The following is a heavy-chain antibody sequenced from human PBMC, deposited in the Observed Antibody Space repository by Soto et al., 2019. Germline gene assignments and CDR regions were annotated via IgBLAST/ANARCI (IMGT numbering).Heavy chain of an antibody. V-gene: IGHV3-21*01. CDR1: GFTFSSYS. CDR2: ISSSSSYI. CDR3: ARGGYGDYEPEFFDY. J-gene: IGHJ4*02. Sequence: EVQLVESGGGLVKPGGSLRLSCAASGFTFSSYSMKWVRQGPGKGLEWVSSISSSSSYIYYADSVKGRFTISRDNAKNSLYLQMNSLRAEDTAVYYCARGGYGDYEPEFFDYWGQGTLVTVSS. D-gene: IGHD4-17*01.